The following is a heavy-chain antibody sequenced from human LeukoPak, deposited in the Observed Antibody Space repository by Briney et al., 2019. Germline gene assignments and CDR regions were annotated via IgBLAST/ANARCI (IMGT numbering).Heavy chain of an antibody. CDR3: ARQVHNWFDP. CDR2: VDPSDSYT. D-gene: IGHD1-1*01. V-gene: IGHV5-10-1*01. J-gene: IGHJ5*02. Sequence: GESLKISCKGSGYGFTSYWISWVRQMPGKGLEWMGRVDPSDSYTNYSPSFQGHVTISADKSISTAYLQWSSLKASDTAMYYCARQVHNWFDPWGQGTLVTVSS. CDR1: GYGFTSYW.